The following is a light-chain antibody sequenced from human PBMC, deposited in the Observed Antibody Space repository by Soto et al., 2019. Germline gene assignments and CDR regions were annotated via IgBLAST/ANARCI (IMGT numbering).Light chain of an antibody. V-gene: IGLV2-11*01. Sequence: QSALTQPRSVSGSPGQSVTISCTGTSSDLGGYNFVSWYQHHPGKAPKLMIYDVSKRPSGVPDRFSGSKSGNTASLTISGLQAEDEVDYYCCSYVGSYTWVFGGGTKLTVL. CDR2: DVS. CDR3: CSYVGSYTWV. J-gene: IGLJ3*02. CDR1: SSDLGGYNF.